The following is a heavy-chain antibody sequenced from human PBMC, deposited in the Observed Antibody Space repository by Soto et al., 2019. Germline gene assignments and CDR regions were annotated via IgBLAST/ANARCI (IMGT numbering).Heavy chain of an antibody. CDR3: ATTLVVPAATDYYYYYMDV. J-gene: IGHJ6*03. CDR2: ISAYNGNT. CDR1: GYTFTSYG. D-gene: IGHD2-2*01. V-gene: IGHV1-18*01. Sequence: ASVKVSCKASGYTFTSYGISWVRQAPGQGLGWMGWISAYNGNTNYAQKLQGRVTMTTDTSTSTAYMELRSLRSDDTAVYHCATTLVVPAATDYYYYYMDVWGKGTTVTVSS.